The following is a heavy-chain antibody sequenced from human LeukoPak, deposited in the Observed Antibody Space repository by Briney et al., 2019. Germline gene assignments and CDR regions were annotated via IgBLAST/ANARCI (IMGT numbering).Heavy chain of an antibody. V-gene: IGHV4-30-4*08. J-gene: IGHJ5*02. CDR2: IYYSGST. CDR3: AREGQSGYPSNWFDP. CDR1: GYSISSGYY. D-gene: IGHD3-3*01. Sequence: SETLSLTCAVSGYSISSGYYWSWIRQPPGKGLEWIGYIYYSGSTYYNPSLKSRVTISVDTSKNQFSLKLSSVTAADTAVYYCAREGQSGYPSNWFDPWGQGTLVTVSS.